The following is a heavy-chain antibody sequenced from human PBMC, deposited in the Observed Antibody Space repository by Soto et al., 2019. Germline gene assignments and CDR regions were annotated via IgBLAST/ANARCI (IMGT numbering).Heavy chain of an antibody. J-gene: IGHJ3*02. V-gene: IGHV4-59*01. CDR2: IYYSGST. Sequence: SETLSLTCAVSGDSISSSYWSWIRQPPGKGLEWIGYIYYSGSTNYNPSLKSRVTISVDTSKNQFSLKLRSVTAADTAVYYCASLFPNYDLWTGSQLFAFDSWGQGTMVTVSS. CDR3: ASLFPNYDLWTGSQLFAFDS. CDR1: GDSISSSY. D-gene: IGHD3-3*01.